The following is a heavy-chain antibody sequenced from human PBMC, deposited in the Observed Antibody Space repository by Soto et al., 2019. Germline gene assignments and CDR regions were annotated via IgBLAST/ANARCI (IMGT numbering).Heavy chain of an antibody. Sequence: ASETLSLTCVTSGGSLSSYYWSWIRQPPGKGLEWIGYIYYSGSTNYNPSLKSRVTVSVDASKNQFSLKLSSVTAANTAVYYCARTWGSTYDYWGRGTLVSFSS. D-gene: IGHD3-16*01. CDR3: ARTWGSTYDY. CDR1: GGSLSSYY. CDR2: IYYSGST. J-gene: IGHJ4*02. V-gene: IGHV4-59*01.